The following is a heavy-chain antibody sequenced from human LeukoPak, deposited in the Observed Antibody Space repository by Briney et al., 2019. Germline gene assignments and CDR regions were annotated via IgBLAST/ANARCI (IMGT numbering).Heavy chain of an antibody. D-gene: IGHD3-9*01. CDR2: ISGSGGST. J-gene: IGHJ1*01. Sequence: GGSLRLSCAASGFTFSSYAMSWVRQAPGKGLEWVSAISGSGGSTYYADSVKGRFTISRDNSKNTLYLQMNSLRAEDTAVYYCAKDPPGQGITRYFDWLYPSQHWGQGTLVTVSS. CDR1: GFTFSSYA. V-gene: IGHV3-23*01. CDR3: AKDPPGQGITRYFDWLYPSQH.